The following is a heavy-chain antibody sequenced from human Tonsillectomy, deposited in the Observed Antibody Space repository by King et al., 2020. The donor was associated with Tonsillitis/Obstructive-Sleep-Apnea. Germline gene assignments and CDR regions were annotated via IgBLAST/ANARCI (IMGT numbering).Heavy chain of an antibody. CDR1: GFPFSSYW. CDR2: INNDASST. V-gene: IGHV3-74*01. D-gene: IGHD7-27*01. J-gene: IGHJ4*02. Sequence: QLVESGGGLVQPGGSLRLSCAASGFPFSSYWMHWVRQAPGKGLVWVSRINNDASSTNYADSVKGRFTISRDNAKNTLYLQMNSLRAEDTAVYYCARGALGISPHFDCWGQGTLVTVSS. CDR3: ARGALGISPHFDC.